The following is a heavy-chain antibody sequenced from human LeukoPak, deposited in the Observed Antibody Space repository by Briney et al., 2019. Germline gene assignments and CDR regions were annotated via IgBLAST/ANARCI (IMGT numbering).Heavy chain of an antibody. Sequence: GGSLRLSCAASGFTLSRYSMNWVRQAPGKGLEWVSSISSSSTYKYYADSVKGRFTISRDNSKNTLYLQMNSLRAEDTAVYYCARLTGMDAFDIWGQGTMVTVSS. CDR1: GFTLSRYS. CDR2: ISSSSTYK. J-gene: IGHJ3*02. V-gene: IGHV3-21*04. CDR3: ARLTGMDAFDI.